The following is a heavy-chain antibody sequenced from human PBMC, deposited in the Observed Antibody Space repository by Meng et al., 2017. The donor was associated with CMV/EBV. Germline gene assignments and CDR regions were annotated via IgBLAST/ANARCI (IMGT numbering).Heavy chain of an antibody. Sequence: GESLKISCAASGFTFSSYSMNWVRQAPGKGLEWVSSISSSSSYIYYADSVKGRFTISRDNAKNSLYLQMNSLRAEDTAVYYCARNNDFWGGYCRFYYYYYGMDVWGQGTTVTVSS. D-gene: IGHD3-3*01. CDR3: ARNNDFWGGYCRFYYYYYGMDV. V-gene: IGHV3-21*01. CDR2: ISSSSSYI. J-gene: IGHJ6*02. CDR1: GFTFSSYS.